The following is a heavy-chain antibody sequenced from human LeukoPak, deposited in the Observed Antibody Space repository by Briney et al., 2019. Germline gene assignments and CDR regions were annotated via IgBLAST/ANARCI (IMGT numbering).Heavy chain of an antibody. V-gene: IGHV1-18*01. J-gene: IGHJ6*03. CDR1: GYTFTSYG. CDR3: ARVSGGSYYDFWSGYRRSPHYYYYMDV. D-gene: IGHD3-3*01. Sequence: ASVKVSCKASGYTFTSYGISWVRQAPGQGLEWMGWISAYNGNTNYAQKLQGRVTMTTDTSTSTAYMELRSLRSDDTAVYYCARVSGGSYYDFWSGYRRSPHYYYYMDVWGKGTTVTVSS. CDR2: ISAYNGNT.